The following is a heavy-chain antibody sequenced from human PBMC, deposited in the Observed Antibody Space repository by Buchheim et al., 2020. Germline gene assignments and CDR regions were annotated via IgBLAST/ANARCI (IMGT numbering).Heavy chain of an antibody. Sequence: EVQLVESGGGLVKPGGSLRLSCAASGFTFSSYSMNWVRQAPGKGLEWVSSISSSSSHIYYADSVKGRFTISRDNAKNSLYLQMNSLRAEDTAVYYCARDLRIVVVPAAMGLTFDYWGQGTL. CDR2: ISSSSSHI. CDR3: ARDLRIVVVPAAMGLTFDY. V-gene: IGHV3-21*01. D-gene: IGHD2-2*01. J-gene: IGHJ4*02. CDR1: GFTFSSYS.